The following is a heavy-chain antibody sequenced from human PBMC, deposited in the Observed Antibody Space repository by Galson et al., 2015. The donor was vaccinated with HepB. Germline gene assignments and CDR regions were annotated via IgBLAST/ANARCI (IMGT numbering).Heavy chain of an antibody. J-gene: IGHJ4*01. CDR3: ARDVRRKYYDILTGPLDY. V-gene: IGHV3-33*08. D-gene: IGHD3-9*01. Sequence: SLRLSCAASGXXXSSYGIHWVRQAPGKGLKWVAVIWYDGRNKYRSGSVEDRVPISRDNSKMTLYLEMNSLRAEDXXXXYCARDVRRKYYDILTGPLDYWGXXXLXPXSS. CDR1: GXXXSSYG. CDR2: IWYDGRNK.